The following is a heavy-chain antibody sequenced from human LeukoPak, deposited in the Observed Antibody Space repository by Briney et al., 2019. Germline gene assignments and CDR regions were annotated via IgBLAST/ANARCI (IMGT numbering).Heavy chain of an antibody. V-gene: IGHV4-61*01. Sequence: PSETLSLTCTVSGGSVSSGSYYWSWIRQPPGKGLEWIGYIYYSGSTNYNPSLKSRVTISVDTSKNQFSLKLSSVTAADTAVYYCASADPPYYDSSGYLDYWGQGTLVTVSS. J-gene: IGHJ4*02. CDR1: GGSVSSGSYY. D-gene: IGHD3-22*01. CDR2: IYYSGST. CDR3: ASADPPYYDSSGYLDY.